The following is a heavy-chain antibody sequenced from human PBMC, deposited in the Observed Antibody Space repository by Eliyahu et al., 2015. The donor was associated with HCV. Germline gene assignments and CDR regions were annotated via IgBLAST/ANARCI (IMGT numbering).Heavy chain of an antibody. CDR3: ARDGCSGGTCYDFDY. CDR1: GXXVSSNXXT. J-gene: IGHJ4*02. V-gene: IGHV6-1*01. Sequence: QVQLQQSGPGLVKPSQALXLTCAISGXXVSSNXXTWNWIRQSPSRGLEWLGRTYYRSKWYNDYAISVKSRVTINPDTSKNQFSLHLNSVTPEDTAVYYCARDGCSGGTCYDFDYWGQGTLVTVSS. D-gene: IGHD2-15*01. CDR2: TYYRSKWYN.